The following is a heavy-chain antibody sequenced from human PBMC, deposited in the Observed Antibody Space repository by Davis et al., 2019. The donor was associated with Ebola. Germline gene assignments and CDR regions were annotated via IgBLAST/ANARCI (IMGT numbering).Heavy chain of an antibody. V-gene: IGHV3-30-3*01. CDR2: ISYDGSNK. Sequence: PGGSLRLSCAASRFTFSTYAIHWVRQAPGKGLEWVAVISYDGSNKYYADSVKGRFTISRDNSKNTLYLQMNSLRPEDTAVYYCARDFGSIFGTFMDVWGQGTTVTVSS. CDR1: RFTFSTYA. CDR3: ARDFGSIFGTFMDV. J-gene: IGHJ6*02. D-gene: IGHD3-3*01.